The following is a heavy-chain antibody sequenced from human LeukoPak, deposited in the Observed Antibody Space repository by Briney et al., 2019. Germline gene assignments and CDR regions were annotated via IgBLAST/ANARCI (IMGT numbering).Heavy chain of an antibody. J-gene: IGHJ4*02. D-gene: IGHD5-24*01. Sequence: PSETLSLTCAVYGGSFSGYYWSWIRQPPGKGLEWIGEINHSGSTNYNPSLKSRVTISVDTSKNQFSLKLSSVTAADTAVYYCARRSQLPHPDYWGQGTLVTVSS. CDR3: ARRSQLPHPDY. V-gene: IGHV4-34*01. CDR1: GGSFSGYY. CDR2: INHSGST.